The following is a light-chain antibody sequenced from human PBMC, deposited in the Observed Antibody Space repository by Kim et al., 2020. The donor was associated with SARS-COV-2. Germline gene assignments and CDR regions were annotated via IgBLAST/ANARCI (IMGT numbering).Light chain of an antibody. V-gene: IGLV3-25*03. CDR2: EDT. CDR1: ALPKQY. J-gene: IGLJ3*02. CDR3: QSADSSDTFWV. Sequence: SYELTQPPSVSVSPGQTARITCSGDALPKQYAYWFQQKPGQAPVVVIYEDTERPSGIPERFSCSTSGTTVTLTISGVQAEDEAAYYCQSADSSDTFWVFG.